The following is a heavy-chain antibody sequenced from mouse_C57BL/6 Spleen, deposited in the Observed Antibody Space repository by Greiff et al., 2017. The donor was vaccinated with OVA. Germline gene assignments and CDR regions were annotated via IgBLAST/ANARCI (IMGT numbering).Heavy chain of an antibody. D-gene: IGHD2-1*01. CDR3: ARAGYYGNFFDY. CDR2: IHPNSGST. V-gene: IGHV1-64*01. Sequence: QVQLQQPGAELVKPGASVTLSCKASGYTFTSYWMHWVKQRPGQGLEWIGMIHPNSGSTNYNEKFKSKATLTVDKSSSTAYRQLSSLTSEDAAVYYGARAGYYGNFFDYWGQGTTLTVSS. CDR1: GYTFTSYW. J-gene: IGHJ2*01.